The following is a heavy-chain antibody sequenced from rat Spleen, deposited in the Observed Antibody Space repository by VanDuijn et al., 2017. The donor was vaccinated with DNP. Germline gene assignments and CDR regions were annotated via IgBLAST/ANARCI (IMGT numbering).Heavy chain of an antibody. D-gene: IGHD1-12*01. CDR1: GFSLTSYH. CDR3: ARHRTIMPYYYAMDA. CDR2: IWTGGST. Sequence: QVQLKESGPGLVQPSPTLSLTCTVSGFSLTSYHVSWVRQPPGKGLEWMGVIWTGGSTAYNSLLKSRLSISRDTSKSQVFLKMNSLQTEDTATYYCARHRTIMPYYYAMDAWGQGASVTVSS. J-gene: IGHJ4*01. V-gene: IGHV2-43*01.